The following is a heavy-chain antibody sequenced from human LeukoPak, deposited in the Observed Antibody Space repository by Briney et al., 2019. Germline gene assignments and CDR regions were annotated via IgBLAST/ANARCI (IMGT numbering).Heavy chain of an antibody. CDR2: IYYSGST. J-gene: IGHJ4*02. V-gene: IGHV4-59*01. CDR1: GGSIINYY. D-gene: IGHD6-19*01. Sequence: PSETLSLTCAVSGGSIINYYWSWIRQPPGKGLEWIGYIYYSGSTKYNSALKGRVTISVDTSKNQFSLFLSSVTAADTAVYYCARGPPDSQWLVWYYFDYWGQGTLVTVSS. CDR3: ARGPPDSQWLVWYYFDY.